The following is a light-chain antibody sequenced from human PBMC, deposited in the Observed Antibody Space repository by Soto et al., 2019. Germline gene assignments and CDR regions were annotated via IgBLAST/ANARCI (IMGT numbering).Light chain of an antibody. Sequence: QSVLTQPPSASGTPGQRVTLSCSGSSSSIGSNDAYWYQQLPGTAPKLLIYNSNQRPSGVPDRFSGSKSGTSASLAINGLRSEDEADYYCATWDDSLSGPVFGGGTKVTVL. CDR1: SSSIGSND. CDR2: NSN. CDR3: ATWDDSLSGPV. V-gene: IGLV1-47*02. J-gene: IGLJ2*01.